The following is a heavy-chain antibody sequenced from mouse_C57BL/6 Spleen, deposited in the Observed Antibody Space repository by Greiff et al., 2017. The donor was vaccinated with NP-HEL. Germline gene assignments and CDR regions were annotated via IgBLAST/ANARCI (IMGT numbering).Heavy chain of an antibody. J-gene: IGHJ4*01. D-gene: IGHD1-1*01. CDR1: GYTFTSYW. Sequence: VQLLQSGTELVKPGASVKLSCKASGYTFTSYWMHWVKQRPGQGLEWIGNINPSNGGTNYNEKFKSKATLTVDKSSSTAYMQLSSLTSEDSAVYYCAGHYYGSSYAMDYWGQGTSVTVSS. CDR3: AGHYYGSSYAMDY. CDR2: INPSNGGT. V-gene: IGHV1-53*01.